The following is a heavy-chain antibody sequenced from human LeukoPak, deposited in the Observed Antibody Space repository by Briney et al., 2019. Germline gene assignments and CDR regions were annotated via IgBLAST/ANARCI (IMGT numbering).Heavy chain of an antibody. V-gene: IGHV3-21*04. J-gene: IGHJ5*02. Sequence: GGSLRLSCAAPGFTFSSYSMNWVRQAPGKGLEWVSSISSSSSYIYYADSVKGRFTISRDNSKNTLYLQMNSLRAEDTAVYYRAKEIHSSGWYGKGDWFDPWGQGTLVTVSS. CDR3: AKEIHSSGWYGKGDWFDP. CDR1: GFTFSSYS. D-gene: IGHD6-19*01. CDR2: ISSSSSYI.